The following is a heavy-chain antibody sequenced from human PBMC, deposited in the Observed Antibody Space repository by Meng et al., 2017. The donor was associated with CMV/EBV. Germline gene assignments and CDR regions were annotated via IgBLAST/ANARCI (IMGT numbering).Heavy chain of an antibody. CDR1: GGTFSSYA. D-gene: IGHD3-3*01. V-gene: IGHV1-69*05. CDR3: ARGYDFWSGPTRTYDYYGMDV. CDR2: IIPIFGTA. Sequence: SVQVSCKASGGTFSSYAISWVRQAPGQGLEWMGGIIPIFGTANYAQKFQGRVTITTDESTSTAYMELSSLRSEDTAVYYCARGYDFWSGPTRTYDYYGMDVWGQGTTVTVSS. J-gene: IGHJ6*02.